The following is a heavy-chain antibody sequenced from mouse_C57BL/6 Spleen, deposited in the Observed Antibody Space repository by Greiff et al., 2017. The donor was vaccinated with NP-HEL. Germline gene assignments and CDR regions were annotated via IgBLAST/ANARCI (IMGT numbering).Heavy chain of an antibody. CDR1: GYAFSSSW. D-gene: IGHD1-1*01. CDR3: ASTVVGGGFAY. V-gene: IGHV1-82*01. CDR2: IYPGDGDT. J-gene: IGHJ3*01. Sequence: VQLQQSGPELVKPGASVKISCKASGYAFSSSWMNWVKQRPGKGLEWIGRIYPGDGDTNYNGKFKGKATLTADKSSSTAYMQLSSLTSEDSAVYFCASTVVGGGFAYWGQGTLVTVSA.